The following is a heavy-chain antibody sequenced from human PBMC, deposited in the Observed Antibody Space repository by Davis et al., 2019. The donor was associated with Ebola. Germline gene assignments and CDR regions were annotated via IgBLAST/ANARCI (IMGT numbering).Heavy chain of an antibody. CDR2: ISYDGSNK. CDR3: ARDQIVYDILTGIYYGMDV. CDR1: GFTFSSYG. V-gene: IGHV3-30*19. Sequence: GESLKISCAASGFTFSSYGMHWVRQAPGKGLEWVAVISYDGSNKYYADSVKGRFTISRDNSKNTLYLQMNSLRAEDTAVYYCARDQIVYDILTGIYYGMDVWGQGTTVTVSS. J-gene: IGHJ6*02. D-gene: IGHD3-9*01.